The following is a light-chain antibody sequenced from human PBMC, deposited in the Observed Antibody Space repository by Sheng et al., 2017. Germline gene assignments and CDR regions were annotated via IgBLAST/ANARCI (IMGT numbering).Light chain of an antibody. J-gene: IGKJ3*01. CDR3: QQYNSYPFT. CDR1: QSISSW. V-gene: IGKV1-5*03. CDR2: KAS. Sequence: DIQMTQSPSTLSASVGDRVTITCRASQSISSWLAWYQQKPGKAPKLLMYKASSLESGVPSRFRGSGSGTEFTLTISSLQPDDFATYYCQQYNSYPFTFGPGTKVDIK.